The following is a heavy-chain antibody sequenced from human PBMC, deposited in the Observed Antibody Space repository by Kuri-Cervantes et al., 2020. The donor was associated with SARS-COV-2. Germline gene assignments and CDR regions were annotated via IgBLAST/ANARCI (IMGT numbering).Heavy chain of an antibody. V-gene: IGHV3-30*18. D-gene: IGHD2-21*01. CDR1: GFNFSTID. Sequence: GESLKISCVASGFNFSTIDMHWVRQAPGKGLEWVTFISYDGKNKKCMASGKGRFTISRDNSQNTLHLQMKSLRDEDTAIYYCAKDRAGVHDFWGQGTLVTVSS. CDR2: ISYDGKNK. J-gene: IGHJ4*02. CDR3: AKDRAGVHDF.